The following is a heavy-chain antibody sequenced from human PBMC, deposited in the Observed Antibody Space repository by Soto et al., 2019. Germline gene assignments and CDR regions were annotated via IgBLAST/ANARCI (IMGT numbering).Heavy chain of an antibody. CDR1: GFSFGSFA. Sequence: GGSLRLSCAASGFSFGSFAMSWVRQAPGKGLEWVSSISYGSTFYADSVKGRFTIFNDISKNTLFLQMNSLRAEDTADYYCAKELSSMWFPLDDWGQGTLVTVSS. CDR3: AKELSSMWFPLDD. V-gene: IGHV3-23*01. J-gene: IGHJ4*02. CDR2: ISYGST. D-gene: IGHD6-13*01.